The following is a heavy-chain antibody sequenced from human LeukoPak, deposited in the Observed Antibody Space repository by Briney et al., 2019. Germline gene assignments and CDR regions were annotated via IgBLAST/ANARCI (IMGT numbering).Heavy chain of an antibody. CDR1: GDSISNYY. J-gene: IGHJ3*02. CDR2: INYSGNT. CDR3: ARGGGYGDSQNRIGAFDI. D-gene: IGHD4-17*01. Sequence: SETLSLTCTVSGDSISNYYWTWIRQPPGKGLEWIGYINYSGNTNYNPSLKSRVTISVDTSKNQFSLRLSPVTAADTAVYYCARGGGYGDSQNRIGAFDIWGQGTMVTVSS. V-gene: IGHV4-59*01.